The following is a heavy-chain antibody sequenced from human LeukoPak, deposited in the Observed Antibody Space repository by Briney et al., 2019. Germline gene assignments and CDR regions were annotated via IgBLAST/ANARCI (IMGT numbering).Heavy chain of an antibody. CDR3: ARARWLQSPYYFDY. D-gene: IGHD5-12*01. CDR2: IYYSGST. V-gene: IGHV4-59*01. CDR1: GGSISSYY. J-gene: IGHJ4*02. Sequence: SETLSLTCTVSGGSISSYYWSWIRQPPGKGLEWIGYIYYSGSTNYNPSLKSRVTISVDTSKNQFSLKLSSVTAADTAVYYCARARWLQSPYYFDYWGQGTLVTVSS.